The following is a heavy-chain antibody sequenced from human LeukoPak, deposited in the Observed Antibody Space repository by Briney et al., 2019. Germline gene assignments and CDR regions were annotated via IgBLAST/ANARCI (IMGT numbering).Heavy chain of an antibody. D-gene: IGHD3-3*01. CDR1: GGSVTSTNW. CDR3: AREGGFYRPLDY. V-gene: IGHV4-4*02. CDR2: VHLDGRT. J-gene: IGHJ4*02. Sequence: SGTLSLTCGVSGGSVTSTNWWTWVRQPPGKCLEWIWEVHLDGRTNYNPSLKSRLTMSVDLSENHISLKLTSVTAADTAVYYCAREGGFYRPLDYSGQGTLVTVSS.